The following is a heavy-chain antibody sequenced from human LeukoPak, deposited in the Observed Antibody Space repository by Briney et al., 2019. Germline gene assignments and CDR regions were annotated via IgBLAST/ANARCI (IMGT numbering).Heavy chain of an antibody. D-gene: IGHD6-6*01. V-gene: IGHV3-7*01. J-gene: IGHJ4*02. Sequence: GGSLRLSCAASGFTFSSYGMSWVRQAPGKGLEWVAKIKADGGEKDHVASVKGRFTISRDNAKNSLYLQMNSLRVEDTAVYYCARGGAARPDFWGQGTLVTVSS. CDR1: GFTFSSYG. CDR3: ARGGAARPDF. CDR2: IKADGGEK.